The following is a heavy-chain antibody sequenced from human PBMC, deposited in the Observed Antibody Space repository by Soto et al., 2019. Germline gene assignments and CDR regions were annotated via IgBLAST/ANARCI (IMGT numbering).Heavy chain of an antibody. D-gene: IGHD3-9*01. V-gene: IGHV3-23*01. CDR3: AKVDWEIVDY. J-gene: IGHJ4*02. CDR2: FSTDGGT. CDR1: RFTLRNYG. Sequence: GGSLRFSCAASRFTLRNYGISWVRQAPGKGLEWVSGFSTDGGTQYADSVKGRFTISRDNSKNIVYLHMNSLRVEDTAVYFGAKVDWEIVDYWGEGTQVTVSS.